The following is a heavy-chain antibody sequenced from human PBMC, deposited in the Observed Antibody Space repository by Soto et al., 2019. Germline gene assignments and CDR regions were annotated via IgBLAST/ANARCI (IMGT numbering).Heavy chain of an antibody. Sequence: QVQLVQSGAEVKKPGASVKVSCKASGYTFTSHDINWMRQATGQGLEWMGWMNPNSGHTNYAQKFQGRVTMTRDTSISTASMELTNLRSEDTGIYYCASDMSTMWGQGTLITVS. CDR2: MNPNSGHT. J-gene: IGHJ4*02. CDR3: ASDMSTM. CDR1: GYTFTSHD. V-gene: IGHV1-8*01. D-gene: IGHD2-2*01.